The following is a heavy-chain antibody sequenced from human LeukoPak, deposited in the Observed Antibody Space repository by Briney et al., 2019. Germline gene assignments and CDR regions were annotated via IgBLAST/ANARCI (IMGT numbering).Heavy chain of an antibody. CDR3: ARVGYYDSSGLDD. CDR1: GFTFSSYW. J-gene: IGHJ4*02. V-gene: IGHV3-7*03. Sequence: GGSLRLSCAASGFTFSSYWMNWARQAPGKGLEWVASINHNGNVNYYVDSVKGRFTISRDNAKNSLYLQMSNLRAEDTAVYYCARVGYYDSSGLDDWGQGTLVTVSS. D-gene: IGHD3-22*01. CDR2: INHNGNVN.